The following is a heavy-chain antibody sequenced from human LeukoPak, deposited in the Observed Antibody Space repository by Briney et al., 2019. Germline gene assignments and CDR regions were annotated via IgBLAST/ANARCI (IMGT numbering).Heavy chain of an antibody. V-gene: IGHV3-21*01. CDR1: GFTFSSYS. Sequence: PGGSLRLSCAASGFTFSSYSMNWVRQAPGKGLEWVSSISSSSYIYYADSAKGRFTISRDNAKNSLYLQMNSLRAEDTAVYYCARAGTIAAAGSYFDYWGQGTLVTVSS. CDR2: ISSSSYI. D-gene: IGHD6-13*01. J-gene: IGHJ4*02. CDR3: ARAGTIAAAGSYFDY.